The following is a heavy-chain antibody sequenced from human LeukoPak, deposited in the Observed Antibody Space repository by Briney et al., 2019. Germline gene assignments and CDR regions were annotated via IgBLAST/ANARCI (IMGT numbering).Heavy chain of an antibody. CDR3: AKDGYDFDYYYYGMDV. J-gene: IGHJ6*02. CDR2: ISYDGSNK. CDR1: GFTFSSYG. V-gene: IGHV3-30*18. D-gene: IGHD5-12*01. Sequence: GGSLRLSCAASGFTFSSYGMHWVRQAPGKGLEWVAVISYDGSNKYYADSVKGRFTISKDNSKNTLYLQMNSLRAEDTAVYYCAKDGYDFDYYYYGMDVWGQGTTVTVSS.